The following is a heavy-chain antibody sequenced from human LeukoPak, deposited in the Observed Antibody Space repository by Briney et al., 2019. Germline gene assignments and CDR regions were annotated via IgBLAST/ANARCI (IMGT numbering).Heavy chain of an antibody. CDR3: AKGRDSSGYYDY. Sequence: GGSLRLSCAAAGFTFSSYAMSWVRQAPGKGLEWVSAISGSGGSTYYADSVKGRFTISRDNSKNTLYLQMNSLRAEDTAVYYCAKGRDSSGYYDYWGQGTLVTVSS. D-gene: IGHD3-22*01. CDR2: ISGSGGST. V-gene: IGHV3-23*01. CDR1: GFTFSSYA. J-gene: IGHJ4*02.